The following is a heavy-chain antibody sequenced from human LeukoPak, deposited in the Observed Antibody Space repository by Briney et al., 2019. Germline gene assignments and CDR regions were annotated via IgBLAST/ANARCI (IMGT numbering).Heavy chain of an antibody. Sequence: PSETLSLTCTVSGGSISGSSYYWGWIRQPPGKGLEWIGSIYYSGSTYYNPSLKSRVTISVDTSKNQFSLKLSSVTAADTAVYYCAREGDWAPDYWGQGTLVTVSS. CDR3: AREGDWAPDY. D-gene: IGHD3/OR15-3a*01. J-gene: IGHJ4*02. V-gene: IGHV4-39*07. CDR1: GGSISGSSYY. CDR2: IYYSGST.